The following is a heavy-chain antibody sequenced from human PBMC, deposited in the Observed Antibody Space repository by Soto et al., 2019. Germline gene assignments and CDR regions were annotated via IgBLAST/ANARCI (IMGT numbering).Heavy chain of an antibody. D-gene: IGHD3-10*01. J-gene: IGHJ4*02. CDR2: INAGNGNT. CDR1: GYTLTSYA. CDR3: ARSYYGPGRPRPKIPIWPLFDY. Sequence: SVKVSCKASGYTLTSYAMHWVRQDPGQRLEWMGWINAGNGNTKYSQKFQGRVPITRDTSASPANMELSSLRSEDTVVYYCARSYYGPGRPRPKIPIWPLFDYWGQGTLVTVSS. V-gene: IGHV1-3*01.